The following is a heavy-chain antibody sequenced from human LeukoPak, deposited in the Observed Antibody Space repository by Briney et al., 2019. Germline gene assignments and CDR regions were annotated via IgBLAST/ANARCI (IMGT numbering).Heavy chain of an antibody. Sequence: SGGSLRLSCAASGFTFSSYAMHWVRQAPGKGLEWVSTISDRGGSTSYANSVKGRFTISRDNSKNTLYLQWYSLRAEDTAVYYCARGFSATVASIPFHYWGQGTLVTVSS. V-gene: IGHV3-23*01. CDR3: ARGFSATVASIPFHY. CDR2: ISDRGGST. D-gene: IGHD2-2*02. CDR1: GFTFSSYA. J-gene: IGHJ4*02.